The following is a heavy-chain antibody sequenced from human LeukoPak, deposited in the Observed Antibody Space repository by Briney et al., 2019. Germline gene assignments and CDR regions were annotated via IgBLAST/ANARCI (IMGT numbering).Heavy chain of an antibody. CDR2: ISETGRST. CDR1: GFTFSTFA. Sequence: PGGSLRLSCVASGFTFSTFAMNWVRQAPGKGLEWVSTISETGRSTYYADSVKVRFTISRDNSKNTLYLQMNSLRAEDTAVYYCARENGANSFDYWGQGTLVTVSS. CDR3: ARENGANSFDY. D-gene: IGHD4/OR15-4a*01. J-gene: IGHJ4*02. V-gene: IGHV3-23*01.